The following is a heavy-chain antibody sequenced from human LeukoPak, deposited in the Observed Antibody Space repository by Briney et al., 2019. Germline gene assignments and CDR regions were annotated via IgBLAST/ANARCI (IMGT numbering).Heavy chain of an antibody. D-gene: IGHD6-13*01. Sequence: GGSLRLSCAASGFTFDDYAMHWVRQAPGKGLEWVSGISWNSGSIGYADSAKGRFTISRDNAKNSLYLQMNSLRAEDMALYYCAKDSGSAAGTRGDAFDIWGQGTMVTVSS. V-gene: IGHV3-9*03. CDR1: GFTFDDYA. CDR2: ISWNSGSI. J-gene: IGHJ3*02. CDR3: AKDSGSAAGTRGDAFDI.